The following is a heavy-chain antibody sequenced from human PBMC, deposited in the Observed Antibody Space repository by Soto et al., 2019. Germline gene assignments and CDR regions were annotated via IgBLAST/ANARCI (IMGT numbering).Heavy chain of an antibody. V-gene: IGHV3-23*01. CDR2: ISGSGGST. Sequence: EVQLLESGGGLVQPGGSLRLSCAASGFTFSSYAMSWVRQAPGKGLEWVSAISGSGGSTYYADSVKGRFTISRDNSKNTLYLKMHSLRAEDTAVYYCAKDLPYYDILTGYTYYGMDVWGQGTTVTVSS. CDR3: AKDLPYYDILTGYTYYGMDV. J-gene: IGHJ6*02. CDR1: GFTFSSYA. D-gene: IGHD3-9*01.